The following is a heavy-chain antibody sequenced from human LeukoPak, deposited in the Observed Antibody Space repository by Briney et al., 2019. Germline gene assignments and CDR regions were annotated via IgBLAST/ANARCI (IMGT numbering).Heavy chain of an antibody. J-gene: IGHJ4*02. Sequence: PSETLSLTCTASGGSISSYYWSWIRQPPGKGLEWIGYIYYSGSTNYNPSLKSRVTISVDTSKNQFSLKLSSVTAADTAVYYCAKDKGHDDYGDYYFDYWGQGTLVTVSS. CDR2: IYYSGST. CDR1: GGSISSYY. V-gene: IGHV4-59*01. CDR3: AKDKGHDDYGDYYFDY. D-gene: IGHD4-17*01.